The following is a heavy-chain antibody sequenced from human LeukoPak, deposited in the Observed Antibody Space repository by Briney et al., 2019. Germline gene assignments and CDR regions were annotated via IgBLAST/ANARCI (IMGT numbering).Heavy chain of an antibody. J-gene: IGHJ5*02. CDR1: GYTFTAYY. CDR3: ARVHMGDNWFDP. Sequence: ASVKVSCKASGYTFTAYYMHWVRQAPGQGLEWMGIINPGGGTTSYAQKFQGRVTMTRDTSTSTVYMELSSLRSEDTAVYYCARVHMGDNWFDPWGQGTLVTVSS. V-gene: IGHV1-46*03. CDR2: INPGGGTT. D-gene: IGHD2-21*01.